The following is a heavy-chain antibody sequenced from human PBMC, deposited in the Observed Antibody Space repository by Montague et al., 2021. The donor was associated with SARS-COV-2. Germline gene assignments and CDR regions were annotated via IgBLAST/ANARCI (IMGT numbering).Heavy chain of an antibody. D-gene: IGHD3-22*01. CDR2: TYYSGST. J-gene: IGHJ4*02. Sequence: SETLSLTCTVSGGSISSYYWSWIRQPPGKGLEWIGYTYYSGSTNYNPSLKSRVTISVDTSKNQFSLKLSSVTAADTAVYYCARHGKTRIAMIVVVIGYFDYWGQGTLVTVSS. V-gene: IGHV4-59*08. CDR1: GGSISSYY. CDR3: ARHGKTRIAMIVVVIGYFDY.